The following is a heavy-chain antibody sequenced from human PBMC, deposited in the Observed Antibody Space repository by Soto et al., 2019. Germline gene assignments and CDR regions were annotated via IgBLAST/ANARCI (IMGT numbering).Heavy chain of an antibody. D-gene: IGHD1-26*01. CDR3: ARDLMGSVGAADY. V-gene: IGHV3-11*01. CDR1: GFSFSDYY. Sequence: QVQLVESGGGLVKPGGSLRLSCAASGFSFSDYYMIWIRQAPGKGLEWVSYISSSGGTKFYADSVKGRFTVSRDNAENSLILQMNSLRADDTAVYYCARDLMGSVGAADYLGQGTLVTVSS. J-gene: IGHJ4*02. CDR2: ISSSGGTK.